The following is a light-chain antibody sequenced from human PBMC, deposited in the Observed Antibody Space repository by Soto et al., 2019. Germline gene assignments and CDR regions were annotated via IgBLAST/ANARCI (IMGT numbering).Light chain of an antibody. CDR2: DVY. Sequence: QSVLTQPASVSGSPGQSIAISCTGVRTDVDGYDYVSWYQQHPGQAPQLIIYDVYNRPSGVSHRFSGSKSGDTASLTISGLQAEERSDYYATTYTTTLPIYVSGPGTKVPVL. J-gene: IGLJ1*01. CDR3: TTYTTTLPIYV. CDR1: RTDVDGYDY. V-gene: IGLV2-14*03.